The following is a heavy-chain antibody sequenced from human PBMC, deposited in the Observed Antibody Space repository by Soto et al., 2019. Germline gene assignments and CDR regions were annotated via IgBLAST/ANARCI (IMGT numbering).Heavy chain of an antibody. J-gene: IGHJ4*02. V-gene: IGHV1-18*01. D-gene: IGHD2-15*01. CDR3: AADIVVVVAATEHYFDY. CDR2: ISAYNGNT. Sequence: ASVKVSCKASGYTFTSYGISWVRQAPGQGLEWMGWISAYNGNTNYAQKLRGRVTMTTDTSTSTAYMELRSLRSDDTAVYYCAADIVVVVAATEHYFDYWGQGTLVTVSS. CDR1: GYTFTSYG.